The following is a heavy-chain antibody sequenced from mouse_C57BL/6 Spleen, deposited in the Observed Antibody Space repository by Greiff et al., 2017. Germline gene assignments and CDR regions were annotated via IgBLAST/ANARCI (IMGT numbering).Heavy chain of an antibody. CDR2: IRNKANNHAT. Sequence: EVKVEESGGGLVQPGGSMKLSCAASGFTFSDAWMDWVRQSPEKGLEWVAEIRNKANNHATYYAESVKGRFTISRDDSKSSVYLQMNSLRAEDTGMYYCTREDGYYRFAYWGQGTLVTVSA. CDR1: GFTFSDAW. V-gene: IGHV6-6*01. CDR3: TREDGYYRFAY. J-gene: IGHJ3*01. D-gene: IGHD2-3*01.